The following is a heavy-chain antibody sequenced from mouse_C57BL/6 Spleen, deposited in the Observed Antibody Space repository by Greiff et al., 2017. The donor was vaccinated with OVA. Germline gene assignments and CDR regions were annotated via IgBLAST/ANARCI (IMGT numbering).Heavy chain of an antibody. Sequence: VQLKQSGPELVKPGASVKISCKASGYTFTDYYMNWVKQSHGKSLEWIGDINPNNGGTSYNQKFKGKATLTVDKSSSTAYMELRSLTSEDSAVYYCARRGLGNYFDYWGQGTTLTVSS. CDR2: INPNNGGT. J-gene: IGHJ2*01. D-gene: IGHD3-1*01. CDR1: GYTFTDYY. V-gene: IGHV1-26*01. CDR3: ARRGLGNYFDY.